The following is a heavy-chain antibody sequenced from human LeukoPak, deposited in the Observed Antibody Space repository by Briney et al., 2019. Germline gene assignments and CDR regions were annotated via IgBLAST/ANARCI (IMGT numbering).Heavy chain of an antibody. CDR1: RQSFNGYY. J-gene: IGHJ5*02. CDR3: ARRPLGYGTWFDP. V-gene: IGHV4-34*01. CDR2: INHVRST. D-gene: IGHD5-18*01. Sequence: SETLSLTRVVSRQSFNGYYWSWIRQPPGKGLEWIGEINHVRSTNYNASLKSRVTISIDTSKNQFSLKLTSVTAADAAVYFCARRPLGYGTWFDPWGQGTLVTVSS.